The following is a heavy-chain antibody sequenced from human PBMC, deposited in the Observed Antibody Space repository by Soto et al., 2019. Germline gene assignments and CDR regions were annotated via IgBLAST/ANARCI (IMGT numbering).Heavy chain of an antibody. CDR1: GYTFTGYA. CDR3: ARAVAVAADFDY. J-gene: IGHJ4*02. V-gene: IGHV1-3*05. D-gene: IGHD6-19*01. Sequence: QVQLVQSGAEEKKPGASVKVSCKASGYTFTGYAMHWVRQAPGHRLEWMGWINAGNGNTKYSQKFQVRVTITRDTSASTAYMELSSLRSEDTAVYYCARAVAVAADFDYWGQGTLVNVSS. CDR2: INAGNGNT.